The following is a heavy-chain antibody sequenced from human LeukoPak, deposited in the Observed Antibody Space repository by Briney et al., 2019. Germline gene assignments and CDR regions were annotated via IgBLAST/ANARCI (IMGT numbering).Heavy chain of an antibody. J-gene: IGHJ4*02. CDR3: AKVGHNSWDFDY. D-gene: IGHD2-15*01. Sequence: GXXLRLSCAASGFTFSSYAMSWVRQAPGKGLEWVSAISGSGGSTYYADSVKGQFTISRDNSKNTLYLQMNSLRAEDTAVYYCAKVGHNSWDFDYWGQGTLVTVSS. CDR1: GFTFSSYA. V-gene: IGHV3-23*01. CDR2: ISGSGGST.